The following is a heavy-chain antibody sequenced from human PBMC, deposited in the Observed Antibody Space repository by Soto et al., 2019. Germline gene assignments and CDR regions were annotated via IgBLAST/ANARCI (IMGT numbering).Heavy chain of an antibody. J-gene: IGHJ4*02. CDR2: IYYSGGT. Sequence: PLETLPHTCTFSGGSSSSGDYYWSWIRQPPGKGLEWIGYIYYSGGTYYNPSLKSRVTISVDTSKNQFSLKLSSVTAADTAVYYCARYSGYENRYFDYWGQGTLVTVSS. CDR1: GGSSSSGDYY. D-gene: IGHD5-12*01. CDR3: ARYSGYENRYFDY. V-gene: IGHV4-30-4*01.